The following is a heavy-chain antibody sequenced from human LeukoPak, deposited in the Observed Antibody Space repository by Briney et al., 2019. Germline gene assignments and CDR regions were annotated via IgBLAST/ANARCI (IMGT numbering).Heavy chain of an antibody. CDR2: ISYDGSNK. CDR3: AREDGAYGSGSYPDY. Sequence: RPGGSLRLSCAASGFTFSSYAMHWVRQAPGKGLEWVAVISYDGSNKYYADPVKGRFTISRDNSKNTLYLQMNSLRAEDTAVYYCAREDGAYGSGSYPDYWGQGTLVTVSS. D-gene: IGHD3-10*01. J-gene: IGHJ4*02. CDR1: GFTFSSYA. V-gene: IGHV3-30*04.